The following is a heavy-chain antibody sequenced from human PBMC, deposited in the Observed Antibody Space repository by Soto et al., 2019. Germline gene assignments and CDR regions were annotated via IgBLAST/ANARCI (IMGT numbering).Heavy chain of an antibody. CDR3: ARIKPGGYGYFEY. V-gene: IGHV3-7*01. J-gene: IGHJ4*02. D-gene: IGHD2-8*02. Sequence: PGGSLRLSCAASGFTFNGYWMSWVRQAPGKGLEWVANIKEDGSEKDYVDSVKGRFTISRDNAKKSLYLQMNSLRAEDTAMYYCARIKPGGYGYFEYWGLGTLVTVSS. CDR2: IKEDGSEK. CDR1: GFTFNGYW.